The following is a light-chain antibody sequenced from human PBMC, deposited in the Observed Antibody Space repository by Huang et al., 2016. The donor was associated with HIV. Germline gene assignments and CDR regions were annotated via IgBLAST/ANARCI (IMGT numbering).Light chain of an antibody. Sequence: IQLTQSPTSLSASVGDRVAIACRASQAIGTYLNWFQQKPGRAPKLLISGVSSLHPGVPSRFIGSGSGTEFTLTIRGLQVDDFATYFCQQSYSALITFGQGTRLEIK. CDR3: QQSYSALIT. V-gene: IGKV1-39*01. J-gene: IGKJ5*01. CDR1: QAIGTY. CDR2: GVS.